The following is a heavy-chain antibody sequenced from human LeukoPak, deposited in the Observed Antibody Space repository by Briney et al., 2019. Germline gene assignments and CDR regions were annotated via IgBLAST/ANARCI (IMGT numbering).Heavy chain of an antibody. Sequence: GGSLRLSCAASGFTFSNYAMSWGLQAPGKGLEWVSSISGATYYTDSVKGRFTISRDNAQNTLYLQMNSLRAEDTAIYYCAKGYTSGWSVGFLDYWGQGTLVTVS. J-gene: IGHJ4*02. CDR1: GFTFSNYA. D-gene: IGHD6-19*01. CDR3: AKGYTSGWSVGFLDY. V-gene: IGHV3-23*01. CDR2: ISGAT.